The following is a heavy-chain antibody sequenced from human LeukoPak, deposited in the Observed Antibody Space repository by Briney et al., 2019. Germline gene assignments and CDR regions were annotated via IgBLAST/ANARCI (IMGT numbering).Heavy chain of an antibody. V-gene: IGHV1-2*02. Sequence: ASVKVSCKASGYTFTGYYMHWVRQAPGQGLEWMGWINPNSGGTNYAQKFQGRVTMTRGTSISTAYMELSRLRSDDTAVYYCARTENYYDSSGYYEGPSAFDIWGQGTMVTVSS. J-gene: IGHJ3*02. CDR1: GYTFTGYY. CDR3: ARTENYYDSSGYYEGPSAFDI. D-gene: IGHD3-22*01. CDR2: INPNSGGT.